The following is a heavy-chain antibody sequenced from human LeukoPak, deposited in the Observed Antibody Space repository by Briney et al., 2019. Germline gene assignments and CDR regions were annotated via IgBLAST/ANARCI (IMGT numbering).Heavy chain of an antibody. CDR2: IKQDGSEK. Sequence: GGSLRLSCAASGFTFSSHWMSWLRQAPGKGLEGVANIKQDGSEKYYVDPVKGRFTISRDNAKTSLYLQMTSLRAEDTAVYYCARDVTGYSSGYYPNWFDPWGQGTLVTVSS. D-gene: IGHD3-22*01. CDR1: GFTFSSHW. J-gene: IGHJ5*02. CDR3: ARDVTGYSSGYYPNWFDP. V-gene: IGHV3-7*01.